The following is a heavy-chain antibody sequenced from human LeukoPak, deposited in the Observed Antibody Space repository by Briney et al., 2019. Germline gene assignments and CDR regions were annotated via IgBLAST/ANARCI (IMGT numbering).Heavy chain of an antibody. J-gene: IGHJ4*02. CDR2: ISWNSGSI. D-gene: IGHD3-22*01. Sequence: GRSLRLSCAASGFTFDDYAMHWVRQAPGEGLEWVSGISWNSGSIGYADSVKGRFTISRDNAKNSLYLQMNSLRAEDTALYYCAKDISYYDSSGYALDYWGQGTLVTVSS. CDR1: GFTFDDYA. V-gene: IGHV3-9*01. CDR3: AKDISYYDSSGYALDY.